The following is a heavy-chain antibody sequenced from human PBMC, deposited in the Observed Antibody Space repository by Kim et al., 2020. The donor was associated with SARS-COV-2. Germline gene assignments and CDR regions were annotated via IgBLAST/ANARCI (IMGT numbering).Heavy chain of an antibody. CDR3: SKDKYRWASYFDC. CDR1: GFSFSNFG. Sequence: GGSLRLSCTASGFSFSNFGMHWVRQAPGKGLEWVSFVSYDTSTKKYADSVKGRFTISRDNSKNTLYLQMNSLRPEDTAVYYCSKDKYRWASYFDCWGQGT. CDR2: VSYDTSTK. D-gene: IGHD2-8*02. J-gene: IGHJ4*02. V-gene: IGHV3-30*18.